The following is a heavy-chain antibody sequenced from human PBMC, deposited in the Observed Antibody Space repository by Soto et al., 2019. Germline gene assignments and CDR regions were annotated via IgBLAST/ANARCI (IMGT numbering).Heavy chain of an antibody. D-gene: IGHD3-22*01. CDR3: ARVLGNYYDSSGPSDAFDI. Sequence: GGSLSLSCVVSGFTFSSYAMHWVRQAPGKGLEWVAVISYDGSNKYYADSVKGRFTISRDNSKNTLYLQMNSLRAEDTAVYYCARVLGNYYDSSGPSDAFDIWGQGTMVTVSS. J-gene: IGHJ3*02. V-gene: IGHV3-30-3*01. CDR2: ISYDGSNK. CDR1: GFTFSSYA.